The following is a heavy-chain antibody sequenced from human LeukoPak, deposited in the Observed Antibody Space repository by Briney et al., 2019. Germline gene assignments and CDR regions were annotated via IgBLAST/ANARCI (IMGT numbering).Heavy chain of an antibody. CDR1: GYTFTGYY. D-gene: IGHD1-26*01. J-gene: IGHJ4*02. CDR3: ARGPMPYSGSPFIDY. V-gene: IGHV1-2*02. Sequence: ASVKVSCKASGYTFTGYYVHWVRQAPGQGLEWMGWINPNSGGTNYAQKFQGRVTMTRDTSISTAYMELSRLRSDDTAVYYCARGPMPYSGSPFIDYWGQGTLVTVSS. CDR2: INPNSGGT.